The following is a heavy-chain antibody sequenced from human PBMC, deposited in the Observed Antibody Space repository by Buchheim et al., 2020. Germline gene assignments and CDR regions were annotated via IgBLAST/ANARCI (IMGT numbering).Heavy chain of an antibody. Sequence: QLQLQESGPGLVKPSETLSLTCTVSGGSISSSSYYWGWIRQPPGKGLEWIGSIYYSGSTYYNPSLKSRVTISVDTSKNQFSLKLSSVTAADTAVYYCASPPNIYNWNDHIPYYFDYWGQGTL. CDR2: IYYSGST. CDR3: ASPPNIYNWNDHIPYYFDY. V-gene: IGHV4-39*01. J-gene: IGHJ4*02. CDR1: GGSISSSSYY. D-gene: IGHD1-20*01.